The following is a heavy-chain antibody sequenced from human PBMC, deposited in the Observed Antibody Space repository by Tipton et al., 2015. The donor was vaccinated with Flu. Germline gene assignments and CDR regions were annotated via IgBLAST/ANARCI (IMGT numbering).Heavy chain of an antibody. D-gene: IGHD2-8*02. J-gene: IGHJ3*02. CDR2: IYHSGST. CDR1: GYSISSGYY. Sequence: TLSLTCTVSGYSISSGYYWGWIRQPPGKGLEWIGSIYHSGSTYYNPSLKSRVTISVDTSKNQFSLKLGSVTAGDTAVYYCARRDCAGGICYSRVYDAFDIWGQGTLVTDSS. V-gene: IGHV4-38-2*02. CDR3: ARRDCAGGICYSRVYDAFDI.